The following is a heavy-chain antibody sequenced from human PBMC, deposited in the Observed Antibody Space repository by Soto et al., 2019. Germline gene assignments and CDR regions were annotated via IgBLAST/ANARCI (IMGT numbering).Heavy chain of an antibody. D-gene: IGHD3-16*01. Sequence: QLQLQESGPGLVKPSETLSLTCTVSGGSISSSSYYWGWIRQPPGKGLEWIGSLYYSGYTYYKPSLKSRVTISVDTSKNQFSLKLSSVTAVDTAVYYCARHNGPLYVGYYYDMDVWGQGTTVTVSS. CDR3: ARHNGPLYVGYYYDMDV. V-gene: IGHV4-39*01. CDR1: GGSISSSSYY. CDR2: LYYSGYT. J-gene: IGHJ6*02.